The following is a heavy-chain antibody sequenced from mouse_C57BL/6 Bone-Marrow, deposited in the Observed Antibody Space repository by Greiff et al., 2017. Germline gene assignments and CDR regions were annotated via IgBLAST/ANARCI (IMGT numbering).Heavy chain of an antibody. CDR2: IDPSDSYT. V-gene: IGHV1-50*01. J-gene: IGHJ2*01. CDR3: ARGLGPYFDY. D-gene: IGHD3-3*01. CDR1: GYTFTSYW. Sequence: QVQLQQPGAELVKPGASVKLSCKASGYTFTSYWMQWVKQRPGQGLEWIGEIDPSDSYTNYNQKFKGKSTLTVDKSSSTAYMQLSSLTSEDSAVYYCARGLGPYFDYWGQGTTLTVSS.